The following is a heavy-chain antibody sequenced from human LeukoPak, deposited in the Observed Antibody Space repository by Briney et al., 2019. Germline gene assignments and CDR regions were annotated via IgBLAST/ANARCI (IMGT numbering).Heavy chain of an antibody. V-gene: IGHV1-2*02. CDR3: ARRGDYGDYYFDY. J-gene: IGHJ4*02. Sequence: ASVKVSCKASGYTFTGYYMHWVRQAPGQGLEWMGWINPNSGGTNYAQKFQGRVTMTRDTSISTAYMELSRLRPDDTAVYYCARRGDYGDYYFDYWGQGTLVTVSS. CDR1: GYTFTGYY. D-gene: IGHD4-17*01. CDR2: INPNSGGT.